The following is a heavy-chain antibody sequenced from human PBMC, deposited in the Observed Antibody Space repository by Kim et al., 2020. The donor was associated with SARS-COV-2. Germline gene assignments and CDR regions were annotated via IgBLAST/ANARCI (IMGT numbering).Heavy chain of an antibody. Sequence: SVKVSCKASGAPFSTFATTWLHQAPGQGLDWMEGIIPIFGTANSPQKFQGRVTITADESTSTAYMELSSLRSEDTAVYYCARADPANGSGSNYGMDVWGQGTTVTVSS. CDR1: GAPFSTFA. D-gene: IGHD3-10*01. J-gene: IGHJ6*02. CDR3: ARADPANGSGSNYGMDV. V-gene: IGHV1-69*13. CDR2: IIPIFGTA.